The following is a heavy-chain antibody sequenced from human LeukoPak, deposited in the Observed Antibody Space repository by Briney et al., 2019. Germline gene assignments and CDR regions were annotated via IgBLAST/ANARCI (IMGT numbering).Heavy chain of an antibody. V-gene: IGHV3-23*01. CDR1: GFTFSNYA. Sequence: GGSLRLSCAASGFTFSNYAMTWVRQAPGKGLEWVSSISSTVIDTYNADSVKGRFTISRDNSKNTLYLQMNSLRADDTAIYYCAKGTVRFLEWSQRGYFDYWGQGILVTVSS. CDR2: ISSTVIDT. CDR3: AKGTVRFLEWSQRGYFDY. D-gene: IGHD3-3*01. J-gene: IGHJ4*02.